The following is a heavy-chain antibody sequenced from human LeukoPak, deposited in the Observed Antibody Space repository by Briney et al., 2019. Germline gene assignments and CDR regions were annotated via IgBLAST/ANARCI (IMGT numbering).Heavy chain of an antibody. CDR1: GGSISSGDYY. V-gene: IGHV4-30-4*08. CDR2: IYYSGST. D-gene: IGHD6-13*01. J-gene: IGHJ4*02. Sequence: SETLSLTCTVSGGSISSGDYYWSWIRQPPGTGLEWIGYIYYSGSTYYNPSLKSRVTISVDTSKNQFSLKLSSVTAADTAVYYCARAAAGYYFDYWGQGTLVTVSS. CDR3: ARAAAGYYFDY.